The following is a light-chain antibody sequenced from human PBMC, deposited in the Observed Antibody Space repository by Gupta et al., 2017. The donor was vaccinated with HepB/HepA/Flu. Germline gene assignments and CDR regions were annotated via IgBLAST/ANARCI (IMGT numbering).Light chain of an antibody. J-gene: IGLJ2*01. CDR1: SRDVGGDNY. CDR3: SSDTSSSTVV. CDR2: DVS. V-gene: IGLV2-14*01. Sequence: SALTQPASVSGSPGQSITISCTGTSRDVGGDNYVSWYQQHPAKAPKLIIYDVSKRPAGVASRFSVSKSGNTASLTISVHAEEDAADYYGSSDTSSSTVVFGGGTKLTVL.